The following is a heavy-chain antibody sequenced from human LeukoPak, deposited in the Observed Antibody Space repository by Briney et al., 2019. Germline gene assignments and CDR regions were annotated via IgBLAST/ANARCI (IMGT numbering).Heavy chain of an antibody. J-gene: IGHJ4*02. CDR3: VRASEWAVVPAALGNFDY. D-gene: IGHD2-2*01. V-gene: IGHV3-23*01. Sequence: GGSLRLSCAASGFTFSGYDMSWVRQAPGKGLEWVSGLSGSGGTTYYADSVKGRFTISRDNSKNTLYLQMNSLRAEDTAVYFCVRASEWAVVPAALGNFDYWGQGTLVTVSS. CDR1: GFTFSGYD. CDR2: LSGSGGTT.